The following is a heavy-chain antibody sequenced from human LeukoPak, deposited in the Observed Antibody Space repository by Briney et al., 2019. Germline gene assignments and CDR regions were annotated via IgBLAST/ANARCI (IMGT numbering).Heavy chain of an antibody. D-gene: IGHD3-22*01. J-gene: IGHJ4*02. V-gene: IGHV3-7*01. CDR1: GFTFSNFW. Sequence: GGSLRLSCVASGFTFSNFWMSWVRQAPGKGPEWVANIKQGGDETCYLDSVKGRFTVSRDNAKNSLYLQMNTLRAEDTAVYYCARDPQYSYDDTGTFDSWGQGTLVTVSS. CDR3: ARDPQYSYDDTGTFDS. CDR2: IKQGGDET.